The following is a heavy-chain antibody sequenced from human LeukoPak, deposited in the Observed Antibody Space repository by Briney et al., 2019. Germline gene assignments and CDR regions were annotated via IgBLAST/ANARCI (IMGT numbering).Heavy chain of an antibody. V-gene: IGHV3-23*01. CDR1: GFTFSSYA. D-gene: IGHD2-15*01. Sequence: GGSLRLSCAASGFTFSSYAMSWVRQALGKGLEWVSAISGSGGSTYYADSVKGRFTISRDNSKNTLYLQMNSLRAEDTAVYYCAKTDTEYCDDTSGGSCYSYYYYGMDVWGQGTTVTVSS. J-gene: IGHJ6*02. CDR3: AKTDTEYCDDTSGGSCYSYYYYGMDV. CDR2: ISGSGGST.